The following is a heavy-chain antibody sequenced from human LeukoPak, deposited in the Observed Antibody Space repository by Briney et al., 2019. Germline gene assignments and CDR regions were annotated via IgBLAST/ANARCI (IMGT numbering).Heavy chain of an antibody. V-gene: IGHV4-59*01. CDR2: IYYSGST. CDR1: GGSISSYY. Sequence: SETLSLTCTVSGGSISSYYWSWIRQPPGKGLEWIGYIYYSGSTNYNPSLKSRVTISVDTSKNQFSLKLSSVTAADPAVYYCASDYGDYEGDAFDVWGQGTMVTVSS. CDR3: ASDYGDYEGDAFDV. D-gene: IGHD4-17*01. J-gene: IGHJ3*01.